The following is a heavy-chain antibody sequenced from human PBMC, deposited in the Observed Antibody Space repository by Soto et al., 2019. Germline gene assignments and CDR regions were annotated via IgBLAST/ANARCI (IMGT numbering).Heavy chain of an antibody. V-gene: IGHV3-23*01. D-gene: IGHD5-12*01. CDR3: ATDQYSGYVGRAFDI. Sequence: PGGSLRLSCAASGFTFSSYAMSWVRQAPGKGLEWVSAISGSGGSTYYADSVKGRFTISRDNSKNTLYLQMNSLRAEDTAVYYCATDQYSGYVGRAFDIWGQGTMVTVSS. J-gene: IGHJ3*02. CDR1: GFTFSSYA. CDR2: ISGSGGST.